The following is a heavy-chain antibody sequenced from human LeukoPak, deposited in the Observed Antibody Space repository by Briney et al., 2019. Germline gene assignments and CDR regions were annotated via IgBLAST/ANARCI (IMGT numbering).Heavy chain of an antibody. D-gene: IGHD6-19*01. CDR1: GFTFSSYW. CDR2: INSDGSST. J-gene: IGHJ4*02. CDR3: AREVSSGWRKYYFDY. Sequence: GGSLRLPCAASGFTFSSYWMHWVRQAPGKGLVWVSRINSDGSSTSYADSVKGRFTISRDNAKNTLYLQMNSLRAEDTAVYYCAREVSSGWRKYYFDYWGQGTLVTVSS. V-gene: IGHV3-74*01.